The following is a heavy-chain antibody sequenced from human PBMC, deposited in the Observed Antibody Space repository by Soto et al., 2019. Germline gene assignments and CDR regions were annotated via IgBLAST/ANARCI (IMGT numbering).Heavy chain of an antibody. J-gene: IGHJ3*02. Sequence: PSETLSLTCAVYGGSFSGYYWSWIRQPPGKGLEWIGEINHSGSTNYNPSLKSRVTISVDTSKNQFSLKLSSVTAADTAVYYCARGPLRRRWGSAFDIWGQAPMVTVS. D-gene: IGHD3-16*01. CDR2: INHSGST. CDR1: GGSFSGYY. CDR3: ARGPLRRRWGSAFDI. V-gene: IGHV4-34*01.